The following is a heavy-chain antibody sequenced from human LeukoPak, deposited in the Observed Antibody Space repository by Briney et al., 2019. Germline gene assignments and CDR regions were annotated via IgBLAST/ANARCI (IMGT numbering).Heavy chain of an antibody. CDR2: ISGSGGST. D-gene: IGHD3-10*01. V-gene: IGHV3-23*01. CDR3: AKALDGSGSYPANFDY. J-gene: IGHJ4*02. Sequence: GGSLRLSCAASGFTFSSYGMSWVRQAPGKGLEWVSAISGSGGSTYYADSVKGRFTISRDNSKNTLYLQMNSLRAEDTAVYYCAKALDGSGSYPANFDYWGQGTLVTVSS. CDR1: GFTFSSYG.